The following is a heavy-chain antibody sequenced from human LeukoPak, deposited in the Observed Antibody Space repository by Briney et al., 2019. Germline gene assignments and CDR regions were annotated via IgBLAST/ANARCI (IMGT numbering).Heavy chain of an antibody. V-gene: IGHV3-9*01. CDR1: GFTFDDYA. D-gene: IGHD6-19*01. CDR2: ISWNSGSI. J-gene: IGHJ4*02. Sequence: PGGSLRLSCAASGFTFDDYAMHWVRQAPGKGLEWVSGISWNSGSIGYADSVKGRFTISRDNAKNSLYLQMNSLRAEDTALYYCAKSGYSSGWYGFYYFDYRGQGTLVTVSS. CDR3: AKSGYSSGWYGFYYFDY.